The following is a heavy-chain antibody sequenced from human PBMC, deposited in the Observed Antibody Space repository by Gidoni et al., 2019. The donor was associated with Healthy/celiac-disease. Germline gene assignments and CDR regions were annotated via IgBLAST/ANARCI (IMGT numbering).Heavy chain of an antibody. CDR1: GGSISSSRYY. CDR2: IYYSGST. Sequence: QLQLQESGPGLVKPSETLSLTCTVSGGSISSSRYYWGWIRQPPGKGLEWIGSIYYSGSTYYNPSLKSRVTISVDTSKNQFSLKLSSVTAADTAVYYCARARYSSGQSLGWFDPWGQGTLVTVSS. CDR3: ARARYSSGQSLGWFDP. J-gene: IGHJ5*02. D-gene: IGHD6-19*01. V-gene: IGHV4-39*01.